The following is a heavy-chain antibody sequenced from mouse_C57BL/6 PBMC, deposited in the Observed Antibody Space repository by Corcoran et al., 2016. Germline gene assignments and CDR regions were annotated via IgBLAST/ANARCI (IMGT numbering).Heavy chain of an antibody. Sequence: QVQLQQSGAELVKPGASVKISCKASGYAFSSYWMKWVKQRPGKGLEWIGQIYPGDGDTNYNGKFKGKATLTADKSSSTAYMQLSSLTSEDSAVYFCAGDPYYYGSSRFDYWGQGTTLTVSS. J-gene: IGHJ2*01. V-gene: IGHV1-80*01. CDR1: GYAFSSYW. CDR2: IYPGDGDT. D-gene: IGHD1-1*01. CDR3: AGDPYYYGSSRFDY.